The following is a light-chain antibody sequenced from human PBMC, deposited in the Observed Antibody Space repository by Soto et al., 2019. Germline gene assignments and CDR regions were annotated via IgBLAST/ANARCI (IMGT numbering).Light chain of an antibody. CDR1: QSISSY. CDR2: AAS. J-gene: IGKJ4*01. Sequence: DIRMTQSPSSLSASVGDRVTITCRASQSISSYLNWYQQKPGKAHKLLIYAASSLQSGVPSRFSGSGSGTDFTLTISSLQPEDFATYYCQQSYSTPLTFGGGTKVEIK. V-gene: IGKV1-39*01. CDR3: QQSYSTPLT.